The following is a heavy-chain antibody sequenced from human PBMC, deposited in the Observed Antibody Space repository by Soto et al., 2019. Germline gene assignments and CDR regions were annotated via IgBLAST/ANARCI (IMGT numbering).Heavy chain of an antibody. D-gene: IGHD4-17*01. CDR3: AKRPAYGGYYLDY. Sequence: TGGSLRLSCAASGFTFSNSVMNWVRQAPGKGLEWVSGITSSAITYHADSVKGRFTISRDNSKNTLYLQMNSLRAGDTAVYYCAKRPAYGGYYLDYWGQGTQVTVSS. V-gene: IGHV3-23*01. J-gene: IGHJ4*02. CDR2: ITSSAIT. CDR1: GFTFSNSV.